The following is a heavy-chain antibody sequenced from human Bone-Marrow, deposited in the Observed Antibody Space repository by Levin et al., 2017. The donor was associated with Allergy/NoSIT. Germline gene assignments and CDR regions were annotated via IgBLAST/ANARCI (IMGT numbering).Heavy chain of an antibody. D-gene: IGHD6-19*01. V-gene: IGHV7-4-1*02. CDR3: ARDEGSGWYKWFDP. J-gene: IGHJ5*02. CDR2: INTNTGNP. Sequence: GESLKISCKASGYTFTSYGMSWVRQAPGQGLEWMGWINTNTGNPTYAQGFTARFVFSLDTSASTAYLQISSLKAEDTAVYYCARDEGSGWYKWFDPWGQGTLVTVSS. CDR1: GYTFTSYG.